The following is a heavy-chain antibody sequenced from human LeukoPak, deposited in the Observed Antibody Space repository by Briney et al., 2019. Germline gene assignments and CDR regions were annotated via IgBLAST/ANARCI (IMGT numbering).Heavy chain of an antibody. V-gene: IGHV4-34*01. CDR2: VNHSRGT. CDR1: GGSFSGFY. CDR3: ARGLGEGYPDS. Sequence: SETLSLTCAVHGGSFSGFYWTWMRQPPGKGPEWIGEVNHSRGTNYNPSLKSRVTISEDTSKNQFSLNLTSVTAADTAVYYCARGLGEGYPDSWGQGTLVTVSS. J-gene: IGHJ4*02. D-gene: IGHD5-24*01.